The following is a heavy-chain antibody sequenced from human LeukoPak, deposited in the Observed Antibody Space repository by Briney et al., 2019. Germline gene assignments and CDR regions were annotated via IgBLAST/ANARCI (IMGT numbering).Heavy chain of an antibody. CDR1: GGTFSSYA. Sequence: ASVRVSCKASGGTFSSYAISWVRQAPGQGLEWMGGIIPIFGTANYAQKFQGRVTITVDESTSTAYMELSSLRSEDTAVYYCARNEIAVGSNWGQGTLVTVSS. V-gene: IGHV1-69*13. J-gene: IGHJ4*02. D-gene: IGHD6-19*01. CDR3: ARNEIAVGSN. CDR2: IIPIFGTA.